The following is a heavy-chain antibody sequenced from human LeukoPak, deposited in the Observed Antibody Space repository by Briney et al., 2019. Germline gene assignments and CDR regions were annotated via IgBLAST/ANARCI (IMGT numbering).Heavy chain of an antibody. CDR2: IYSGGST. CDR3: ARELALGYCSGGSCYSGYYFDY. Sequence: GGSLRLSCADSGFTVSSNYMSGVRQAPGKGLEWVSVIYSGGSTYYADSVKGRFTISRDNSKNTLYLQMNSLRAEDTAVYYCARELALGYCSGGSCYSGYYFDYCGQGTLVTVSS. CDR1: GFTVSSNY. D-gene: IGHD2-15*01. V-gene: IGHV3-53*01. J-gene: IGHJ4*02.